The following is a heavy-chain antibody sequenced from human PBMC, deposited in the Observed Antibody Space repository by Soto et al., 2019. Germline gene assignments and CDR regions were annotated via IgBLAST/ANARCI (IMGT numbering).Heavy chain of an antibody. V-gene: IGHV3-23*01. CDR2: ILVADST. CDR1: GFICSSYD. D-gene: IGHD3-3*01. J-gene: IGHJ3*02. Sequence: PGESLKISCAASGFICSSYDMSWVRQAPGKGLEWVSTILVADSTHYEDSVKGRFTISRDRSKNTVYLQMNSLTAGDTAVYYCAKAIATCGGAFDICGQGTMVTVSS. CDR3: AKAIATCGGAFDI.